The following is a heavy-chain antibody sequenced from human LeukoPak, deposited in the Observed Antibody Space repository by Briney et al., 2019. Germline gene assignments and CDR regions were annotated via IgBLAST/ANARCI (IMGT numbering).Heavy chain of an antibody. CDR3: ARDPYTSSSWYRGRANNWFDP. V-gene: IGHV7-4-1*02. D-gene: IGHD6-13*01. Sequence: ASVKVSCKTSGYSFANYGFTWVRQAPGQGLEWMGWINTNTGNPTYAQGFTGRFVFSLDTSVSTAYLQISSLKADDTAVYYCARDPYTSSSWYRGRANNWFDPWGQGTLVTVSS. CDR1: GYSFANYG. CDR2: INTNTGNP. J-gene: IGHJ5*02.